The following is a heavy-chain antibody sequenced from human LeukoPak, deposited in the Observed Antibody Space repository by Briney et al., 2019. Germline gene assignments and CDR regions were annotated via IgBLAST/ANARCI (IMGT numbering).Heavy chain of an antibody. CDR1: GGSISSYY. CDR2: IYYSGST. J-gene: IGHJ3*02. V-gene: IGHV4-59*01. CDR3: ARARGHTDAFDI. D-gene: IGHD3-16*01. Sequence: SETLSLTCTVSGGSISSYYWSWIRQPPGKGLEWIGYIYYSGSTNYNPSLKSRVTISVDTSKNQFSLKLSSVTAADTAVYYCARARGHTDAFDIWGQGTMVTVSS.